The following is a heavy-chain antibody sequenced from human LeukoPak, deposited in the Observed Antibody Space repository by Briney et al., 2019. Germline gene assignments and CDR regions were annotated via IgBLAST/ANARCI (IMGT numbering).Heavy chain of an antibody. V-gene: IGHV4-34*01. CDR1: GGSFRGYY. J-gene: IGHJ4*02. D-gene: IGHD6-13*01. CDR2: INHSGST. CDR3: ARTLIAAAGTGDY. Sequence: SETLSLTCAVYGGSFRGYYWSWIRQPPGKGLEWIGEINHSGSTNYNPSLKSRVTISVDTSKNQFSLKLSSVTAADTAVYYCARTLIAAAGTGDYWGQGTLVTVSS.